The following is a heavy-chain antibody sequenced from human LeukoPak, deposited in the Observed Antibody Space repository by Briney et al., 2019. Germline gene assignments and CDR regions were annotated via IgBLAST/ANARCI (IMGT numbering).Heavy chain of an antibody. CDR3: AHTLTETQDFWSGASGVNWFDP. V-gene: IGHV2-5*01. CDR2: ISWNDDK. CDR1: GFSLSNRGVG. Sequence: NESGPTLVNPTQTLTLTCSFSGFSLSNRGVGVGWIRQPPGKALEWLALISWNDDKRYSPSLKNRLTITKDTSKNQVVLRMTNMDPVDTATYYCAHTLTETQDFWSGASGVNWFDPWGQGTLVIVSS. J-gene: IGHJ5*02. D-gene: IGHD3-3*01.